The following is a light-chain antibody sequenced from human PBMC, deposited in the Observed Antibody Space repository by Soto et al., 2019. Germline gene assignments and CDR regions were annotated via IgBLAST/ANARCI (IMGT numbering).Light chain of an antibody. CDR2: DVS. J-gene: IGLJ2*01. V-gene: IGLV2-14*01. Sequence: QSALTQPASVSGSPGQSITISCTGTSSDVGAYNYVSWYQQHPGKAPELMIYDVSNRPSGVSNRFSGSKSGNTASLTISGLQAEDEADYYCSSYTSSSTVVFGGGTQLTV. CDR1: SSDVGAYNY. CDR3: SSYTSSSTVV.